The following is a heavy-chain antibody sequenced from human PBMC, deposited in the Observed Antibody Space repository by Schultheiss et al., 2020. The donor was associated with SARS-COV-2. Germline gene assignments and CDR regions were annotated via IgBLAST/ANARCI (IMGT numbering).Heavy chain of an antibody. V-gene: IGHV1-2*02. D-gene: IGHD5-12*01. CDR3: ARDIIGYERGTDAFDI. CDR2: INPNSGGS. CDR1: EYTFTGYY. J-gene: IGHJ3*02. Sequence: ASVKVSCKASEYTFTGYYMHWVRQAPGQGLEWMGWINPNSGGSNYAQKFQGRVTMTRDTSISTAYMELSRLRSDDTAVYYCARDIIGYERGTDAFDIWGQGTMVTVSS.